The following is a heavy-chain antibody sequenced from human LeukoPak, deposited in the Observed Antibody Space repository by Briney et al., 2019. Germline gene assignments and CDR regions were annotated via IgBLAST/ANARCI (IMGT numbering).Heavy chain of an antibody. CDR1: GGSISSYY. Sequence: SETLSLTCTVSGGSISSYYWSWIRQPPGKGLEWIGYFYYSGSTNYNPSLKSRVAISVDTSKNQFSLKLSSVTAADTAVYYCARAQSIAVAGSYYFDYWGQGTLVTVSS. D-gene: IGHD6-19*01. CDR3: ARAQSIAVAGSYYFDY. V-gene: IGHV4-59*01. J-gene: IGHJ4*02. CDR2: FYYSGST.